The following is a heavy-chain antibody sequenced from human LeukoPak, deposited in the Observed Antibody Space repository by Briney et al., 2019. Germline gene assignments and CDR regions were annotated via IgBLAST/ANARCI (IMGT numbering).Heavy chain of an antibody. J-gene: IGHJ5*02. V-gene: IGHV3-30*02. D-gene: IGHD3-22*01. CDR2: IRYDGSNK. CDR1: GFTFSSYG. CDR3: AKFNYYDSSGYRWFDP. Sequence: GSLRLSCAASGFTFSSYGMHWVRQAPGKGLEWVAFIRYDGSNKYYADSVKGRFTISRDNSKNTLYLQMNSLRAEDTAVYYCAKFNYYDSSGYRWFDPWGQGTLVTVSS.